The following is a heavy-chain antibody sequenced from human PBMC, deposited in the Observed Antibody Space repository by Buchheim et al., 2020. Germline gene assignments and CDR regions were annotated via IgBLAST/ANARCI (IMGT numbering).Heavy chain of an antibody. Sequence: QVQLVQSGAEVKKPGASVKVSCKASGYTFTSYDINWVRQATGQGLEWMGWMNPNSGNTGYAQKFKGRVTITRNTSISTAYMELSSLRSEDTAVYYCARGRYCSGGSCYLYYYYGMDVWGQGTT. V-gene: IGHV1-8*01. J-gene: IGHJ6*02. CDR1: GYTFTSYD. CDR3: ARGRYCSGGSCYLYYYYGMDV. D-gene: IGHD2-15*01. CDR2: MNPNSGNT.